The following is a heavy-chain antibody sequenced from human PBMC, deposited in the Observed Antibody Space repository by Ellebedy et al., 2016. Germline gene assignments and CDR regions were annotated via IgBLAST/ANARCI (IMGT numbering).Heavy chain of an antibody. J-gene: IGHJ2*01. CDR1: GGSISSYY. CDR2: IYTSGST. D-gene: IGHD6-19*01. V-gene: IGHV4-4*07. CDR3: ARELPSGSSGWYWYFDL. Sequence: SETLSLXCTVSGGSISSYYWSWIRQPAGKGLEWIGRIYTSGSTNYNPSLKSRVTMSVDTSKNQFSLKLSSVTAADTAVYYCARELPSGSSGWYWYFDLWGRGTLVTVSS.